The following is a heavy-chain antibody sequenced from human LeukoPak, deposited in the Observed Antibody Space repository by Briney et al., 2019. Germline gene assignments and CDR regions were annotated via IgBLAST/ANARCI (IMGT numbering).Heavy chain of an antibody. CDR1: GYTFTGYY. CDR3: ARGSYSSSLGGY. CDR2: INPNSGGT. J-gene: IGHJ4*02. D-gene: IGHD6-13*01. Sequence: ASVKVSCRASGYTFTGYYMHWVRQAPGQGLEWMGWINPNSGGTNYAQKFQDRVTMTRDTSISTAYMELSRLRSDDTAVYYCARGSYSSSLGGYWGQGTLVTVSS. V-gene: IGHV1-2*02.